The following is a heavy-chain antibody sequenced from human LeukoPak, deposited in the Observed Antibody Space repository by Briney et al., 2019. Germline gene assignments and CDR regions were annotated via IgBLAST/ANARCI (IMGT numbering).Heavy chain of an antibody. V-gene: IGHV3-23*01. CDR3: AKVSHSLLWFGELGY. J-gene: IGHJ4*02. CDR1: GFTFSSYA. Sequence: GGSLRLSCAASGFTFSSYAMSWVRQAPGKGLEWVSAISGSGGSTYYADSVKGRFTISRDNSKNTLYLQMNSLRAEDTAVYYCAKVSHSLLWFGELGYWGQGTLVTVSS. D-gene: IGHD3-10*01. CDR2: ISGSGGST.